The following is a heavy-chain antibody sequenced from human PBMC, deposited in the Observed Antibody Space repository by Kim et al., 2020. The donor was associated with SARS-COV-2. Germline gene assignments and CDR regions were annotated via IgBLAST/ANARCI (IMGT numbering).Heavy chain of an antibody. V-gene: IGHV4-34*01. Sequence: YTPSRKSRVTISVDTSKNQFSLKLSSVTAADTAVYYCARGLLWFGEFIDYWGQGTLVTVSS. CDR3: ARGLLWFGEFIDY. D-gene: IGHD3-10*01. J-gene: IGHJ4*02.